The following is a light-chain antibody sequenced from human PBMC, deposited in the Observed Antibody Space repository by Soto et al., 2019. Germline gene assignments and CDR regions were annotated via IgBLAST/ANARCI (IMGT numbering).Light chain of an antibody. CDR1: QSVSSSY. V-gene: IGKV3-20*01. CDR2: GVS. CDR3: QQYGNSIT. J-gene: IGKJ5*01. Sequence: EIALTQSPGTLSLSPGERATLSCRASQSVSSSYLAWYQQKPGQAPRLLIYGVSSKANGNPDRFSGSRSGTDFTLTINRLEPEDFAVYYCQQYGNSITFGQGTRLEIK.